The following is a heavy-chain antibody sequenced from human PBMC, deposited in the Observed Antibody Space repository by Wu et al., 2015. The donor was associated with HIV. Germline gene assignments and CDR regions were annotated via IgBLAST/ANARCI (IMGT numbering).Heavy chain of an antibody. CDR1: GGTFSSYA. J-gene: IGHJ6*02. D-gene: IGHD5-12*01. CDR3: ARALVATSYYYYYGMDV. Sequence: QVQLVQSGAEVKKPGSSVKVSCKASGGTFSSYAISWVRQAPGQGLEWMGGIIPIFGAANYAQKFQGRVTITTDESTSTAYMELSSLRSEDTAVYYCARALVATSYYYYYGMDVWGQGTTVTVSS. CDR2: IIPIFGAA. V-gene: IGHV1-69*05.